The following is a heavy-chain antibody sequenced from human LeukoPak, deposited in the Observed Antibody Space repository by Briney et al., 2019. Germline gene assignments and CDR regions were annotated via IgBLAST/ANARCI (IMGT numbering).Heavy chain of an antibody. J-gene: IGHJ4*02. V-gene: IGHV3-73*01. CDR1: GFTFSSYG. CDR2: IRSKANSYAT. CDR3: TTGTHFDY. Sequence: GRSLRLSCAASGFTFSSYGMHWVRQASGKGLEWVGRIRSKANSYATAYAASVKGRFTISRDDSKNTAYLQMNSLKTEDTAVYYCTTGTHFDYWGQGTLVTVSS. D-gene: IGHD1-1*01.